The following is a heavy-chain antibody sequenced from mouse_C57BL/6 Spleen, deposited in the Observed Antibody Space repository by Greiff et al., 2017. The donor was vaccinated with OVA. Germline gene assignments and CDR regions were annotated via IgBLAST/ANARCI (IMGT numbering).Heavy chain of an antibody. CDR2: ISSGGSYT. V-gene: IGHV5-6*02. J-gene: IGHJ4*01. CDR1: GFTFSSYG. D-gene: IGHD5-5*01. Sequence: EVMLVESGGDLVKPGGSLKLSCAASGFTFSSYGMSWVRQTPDKRLEWVATISSGGSYTYYPDSVKGRFTISRDNAKNTLYLQMSSLKSEDTAMYYCARQAYLYAMDYWGQGTSVTVSS. CDR3: ARQAYLYAMDY.